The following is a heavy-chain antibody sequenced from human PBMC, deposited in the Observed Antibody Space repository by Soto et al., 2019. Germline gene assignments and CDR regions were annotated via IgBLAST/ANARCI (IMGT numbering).Heavy chain of an antibody. CDR1: GGSISPYF. Sequence: SETLSLTSTVSGGSISPYFWSWIRQPPGKGLEYIGFIYYTGGTNYNASLTSRVAISLDTSKNQISLKLNSVTAADTAVYYCARSGLTFAGVVWGQGTLVTVSS. J-gene: IGHJ4*02. V-gene: IGHV4-59*01. CDR2: IYYTGGT. CDR3: ARSGLTFAGVV. D-gene: IGHD3-16*01.